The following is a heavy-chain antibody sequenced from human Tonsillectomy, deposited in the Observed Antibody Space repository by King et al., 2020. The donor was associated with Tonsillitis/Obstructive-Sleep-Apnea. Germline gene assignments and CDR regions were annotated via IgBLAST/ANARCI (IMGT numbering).Heavy chain of an antibody. CDR3: ARHWEL. CDR1: GFTFSDHY. D-gene: IGHD3-10*01. V-gene: IGHV3-72*01. Sequence: VQLVESGGGLVQPGGSLRLSCAASGFTFSDHYMDWVRQAPGKGLEGVCLTRNNANSYTTDYAAPVKGRFTISSDDSKNSLYLQMNSLKTEDTAVYYCARHWELRGQGTLVTVSS. J-gene: IGHJ4*02. CDR2: TRNNANSYTT.